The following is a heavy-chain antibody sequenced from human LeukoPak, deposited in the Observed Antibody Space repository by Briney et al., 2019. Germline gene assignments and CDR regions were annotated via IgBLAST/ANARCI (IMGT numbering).Heavy chain of an antibody. J-gene: IGHJ4*02. D-gene: IGHD3-10*01. CDR2: IIPIFGTA. CDR1: GGTFSSYA. V-gene: IGHV1-69*13. Sequence: SAKVSCKASGGTFSSYAISWVRQAPGQGLEWMGGIIPIFGTANYAQKFQGRVTITADESTSTAYMELSSLRSEDTAVYYCARVAYYGSGSYFDYWGQGTLVTVSS. CDR3: ARVAYYGSGSYFDY.